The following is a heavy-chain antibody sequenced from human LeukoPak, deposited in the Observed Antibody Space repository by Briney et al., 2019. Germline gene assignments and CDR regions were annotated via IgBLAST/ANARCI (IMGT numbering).Heavy chain of an antibody. D-gene: IGHD3-10*01. CDR3: AIRYYGSGSYSY. CDR1: GFTFSSYA. Sequence: GGSLRLSCAASGFTFSSYAMSWVRQAPGKGLEWVSAISGSGGSTYYADSVKCRFTISRDNSKNTLYLQMNSLRAEDTAVYYCAIRYYGSGSYSYWGQGTLVTVSS. CDR2: ISGSGGST. J-gene: IGHJ4*02. V-gene: IGHV3-23*01.